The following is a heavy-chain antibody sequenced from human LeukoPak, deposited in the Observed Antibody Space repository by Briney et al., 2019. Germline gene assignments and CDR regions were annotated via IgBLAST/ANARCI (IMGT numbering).Heavy chain of an antibody. CDR1: GGSISSSSYY. D-gene: IGHD3-3*01. V-gene: IGHV4-39*01. J-gene: IGHJ5*02. CDR3: ARHFFGVDRNWFDP. CDR2: IYYSGST. Sequence: PSETLSLTCTVSGGSISSSSYYWGWIRQPPGKGLEWIGSIYYSGSTYYNPSLKSRVTISVDTSKNQFSLKLSSVTAADTAVYCCARHFFGVDRNWFDPWGQGTLVTVSS.